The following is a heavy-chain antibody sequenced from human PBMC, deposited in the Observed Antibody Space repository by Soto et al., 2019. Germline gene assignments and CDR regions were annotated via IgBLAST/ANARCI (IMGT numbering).Heavy chain of an antibody. CDR2: SYYSGTT. CDR3: ARGFCSGGSCALVPFEY. J-gene: IGHJ4*02. Sequence: SETLSLTCTVSGTSINNYYWSWIRQPPGKGLECLGYSYYSGTTNNIPSLKRRVTISVDKSKNQFSLKLSSVTAADTAVYYCARGFCSGGSCALVPFEYWGQGALVIVSS. V-gene: IGHV4-59*01. D-gene: IGHD2-15*01. CDR1: GTSINNYY.